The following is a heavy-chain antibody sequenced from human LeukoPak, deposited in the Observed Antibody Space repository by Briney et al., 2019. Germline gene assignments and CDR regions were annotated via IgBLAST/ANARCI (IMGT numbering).Heavy chain of an antibody. V-gene: IGHV3-48*03. CDR2: ISSSGSTI. D-gene: IGHD4-23*01. Sequence: AGGSLRLSCAASGFTFSSYEMNWVRQAPGKGLEWVSYISSSGSTIYYADSVKGRFTISRDNAKNSLYLQMNSLRAEDTAVYYCAIGGHGPIDYWGQGTLVTVSS. J-gene: IGHJ4*02. CDR1: GFTFSSYE. CDR3: AIGGHGPIDY.